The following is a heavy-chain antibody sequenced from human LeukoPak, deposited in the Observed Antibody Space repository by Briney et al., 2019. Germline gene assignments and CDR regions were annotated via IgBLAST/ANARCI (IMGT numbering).Heavy chain of an antibody. D-gene: IGHD2-2*01. CDR3: ARVAPATADEYWFDP. Sequence: GASVKVSCKASGYTFTSYDINWVRQATGQGLEWMGWMNSNSGNTGYAQKFQGRVTMTRNTSISTAYMELSSLRSEDTAVYYCARVAPATADEYWFDPWGQGTLVTVSS. V-gene: IGHV1-8*01. CDR1: GYTFTSYD. J-gene: IGHJ5*02. CDR2: MNSNSGNT.